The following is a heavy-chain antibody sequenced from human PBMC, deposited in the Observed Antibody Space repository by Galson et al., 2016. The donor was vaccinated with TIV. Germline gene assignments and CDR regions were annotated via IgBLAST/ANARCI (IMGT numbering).Heavy chain of an antibody. J-gene: IGHJ4*02. D-gene: IGHD3-10*01. CDR1: GFAFSRYS. Sequence: SLRLSCAASGFAFSRYSMNWVRQAPGKGLEWISYISSSSTIYYVDSVKGRFTVSRDNAKNSLYLQMDSLRADDTAVYYCYGSGSYYPLAYWGQGTLVIVSS. CDR3: YGSGSYYPLAY. V-gene: IGHV3-48*04. CDR2: ISSSSTI.